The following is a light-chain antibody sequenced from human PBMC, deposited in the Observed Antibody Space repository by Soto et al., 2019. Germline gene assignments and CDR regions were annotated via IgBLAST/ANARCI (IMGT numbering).Light chain of an antibody. CDR1: ESIGRS. V-gene: IGKV3-11*01. Sequence: IVLTQSPVSLSLSPGERATLSCRASESIGRSLAWYQQRPGQAPRLLIYDASNRATGIPARFSGSGSGTDFTLTISRLEPAAFAVYHCLQRSDWRTFGRGTKVEIK. CDR2: DAS. J-gene: IGKJ1*01. CDR3: LQRSDWRT.